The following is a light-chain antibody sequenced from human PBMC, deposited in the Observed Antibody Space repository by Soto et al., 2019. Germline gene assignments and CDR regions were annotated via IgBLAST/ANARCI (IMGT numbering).Light chain of an antibody. V-gene: IGLV2-14*01. J-gene: IGLJ2*01. CDR1: SSDVGGYDY. CDR2: EVS. Sequence: QSVLTQPASVSGSPGQSITISCTGTSSDVGGYDYVSWYQQRPATAPKLMIFEVSNGPSGVSDRFSGSKSGNTASLTISGLQADDEADYSCSSYTARSTPVVFGGGTKLTVL. CDR3: SSYTARSTPVV.